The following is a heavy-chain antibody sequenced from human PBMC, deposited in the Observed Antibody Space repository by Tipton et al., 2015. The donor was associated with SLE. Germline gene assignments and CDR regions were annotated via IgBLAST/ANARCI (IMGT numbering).Heavy chain of an antibody. CDR2: INHSGST. CDR1: GEALGTYY. V-gene: IGHV4-34*01. Sequence: GEALGTYYWGWVRQPPGKALEWIGEINHSGSTNYNPSLKSRVTISVDTSKNQFSLKLSSVTAADTAVYYCARAVRVVVVAATSAFDIWGQGTMVTVSS. D-gene: IGHD2-15*01. CDR3: ARAVRVVVVAATSAFDI. J-gene: IGHJ3*02.